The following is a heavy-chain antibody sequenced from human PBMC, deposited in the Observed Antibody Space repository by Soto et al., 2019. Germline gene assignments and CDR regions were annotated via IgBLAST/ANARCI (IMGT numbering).Heavy chain of an antibody. D-gene: IGHD2-15*01. V-gene: IGHV3-48*04. CDR2: IFVDSTTI. CDR1: GFSFSSYS. J-gene: IGHJ4*02. Sequence: PGGSLRLSCVASGFSFSSYSLVWVRQAPGKGLEWVSYIFVDSTTIYYADSVKGRFTVSRDNAKNSVYLQMNSLRAEDTAVYYCARGRYCSGGRCYFDYWGQGTPVTVSS. CDR3: ARGRYCSGGRCYFDY.